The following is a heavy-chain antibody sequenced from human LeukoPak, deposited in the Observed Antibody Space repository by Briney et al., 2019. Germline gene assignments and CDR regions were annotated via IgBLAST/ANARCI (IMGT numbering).Heavy chain of an antibody. CDR2: ISYSGST. D-gene: IGHD3-16*01. CDR3: ARGGQLWPRDDY. CDR1: GGSVSSGSYY. Sequence: SETLSLTCTVSGGSVSSGSYYWSWIRQPPGKGLEWIGYISYSGSTNYNPSLKSRVTISADTSKNQFSLKLSSVTAADAAVYYCARGGQLWPRDDYWGQGTLVTVSS. V-gene: IGHV4-61*01. J-gene: IGHJ4*02.